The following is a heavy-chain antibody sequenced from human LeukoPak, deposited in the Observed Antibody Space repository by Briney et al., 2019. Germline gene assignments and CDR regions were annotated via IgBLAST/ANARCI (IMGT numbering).Heavy chain of an antibody. CDR2: ISAYNGNT. CDR1: GYTFTSYG. Sequence: GASVKVSCKASGYTFTSYGISWVRQAPGQGLEWIGWISAYNGNTNYAQKLQGRVTMTTDTSTSTAYMELRSLRSDDTAVYYCARAYCSGGSCYSFYYYYYMDVWGKGTTVTVSS. V-gene: IGHV1-18*01. D-gene: IGHD2-15*01. J-gene: IGHJ6*03. CDR3: ARAYCSGGSCYSFYYYYYMDV.